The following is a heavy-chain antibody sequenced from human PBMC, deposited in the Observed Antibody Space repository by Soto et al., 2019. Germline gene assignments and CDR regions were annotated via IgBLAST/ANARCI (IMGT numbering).Heavy chain of an antibody. Sequence: QLQLRESGPGLVKPSETLSLTCTVSGGSISGGVGGLYYWSWIRQPPGKGLEWIGSIYDSGSTYYNPSLKSRLTISVDTSKNQFSLRLSSVTAADTALYYCAREVIPLTTDWYFDLWGRGTLVTVSS. CDR2: IYDSGST. V-gene: IGHV4-30-4*01. CDR1: GGSISGGVGGLYY. CDR3: AREVIPLTTDWYFDL. D-gene: IGHD4-17*01. J-gene: IGHJ2*01.